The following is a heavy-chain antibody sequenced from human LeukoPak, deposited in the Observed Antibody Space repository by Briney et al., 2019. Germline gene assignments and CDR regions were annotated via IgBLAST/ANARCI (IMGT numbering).Heavy chain of an antibody. J-gene: IGHJ2*01. D-gene: IGHD2-21*02. Sequence: ASVKVSCKASGYTFTSYYMHWVRQAPGQGLEWMGIINPSGGSTSYAQKFQGRVTMTRDTSTSTVYMELSSLRSEDTAVYYCARDYYRVVTATNDWYFDLWGRGTLVTVSS. V-gene: IGHV1-46*01. CDR3: ARDYYRVVTATNDWYFDL. CDR1: GYTFTSYY. CDR2: INPSGGST.